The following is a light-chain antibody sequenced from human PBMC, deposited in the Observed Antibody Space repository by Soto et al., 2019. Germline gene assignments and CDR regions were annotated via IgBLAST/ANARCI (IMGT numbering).Light chain of an antibody. CDR2: ENN. Sequence: QSVLTQPPSVSAAPGQKVTISCSGSSSNIGNNYVSWYQQLPGTAPKLLLYENNKRPSGIPDRFSGSQSGTSATLGITGLQTGDEADYYCGTWDSSLSAGVFGGGTKLTVL. CDR1: SSNIGNNY. CDR3: GTWDSSLSAGV. J-gene: IGLJ2*01. V-gene: IGLV1-51*02.